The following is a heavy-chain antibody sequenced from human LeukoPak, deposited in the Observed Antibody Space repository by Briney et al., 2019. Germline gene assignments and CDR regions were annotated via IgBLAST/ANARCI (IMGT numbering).Heavy chain of an antibody. CDR2: INHSGST. D-gene: IGHD5-24*01. J-gene: IGHJ4*02. CDR1: GFTFSSYS. V-gene: IGHV4-34*01. CDR3: ARGEGARDGYNYEGPFYFDY. Sequence: GSLRLSCAASGFTFSSYSMIWVRQAPGKGLEWIGKINHSGSTNYSPSLKSRVTISIDTSKNQFSLKLNSMTAADTAEYYCARGEGARDGYNYEGPFYFDYWGQGTLVTVSS.